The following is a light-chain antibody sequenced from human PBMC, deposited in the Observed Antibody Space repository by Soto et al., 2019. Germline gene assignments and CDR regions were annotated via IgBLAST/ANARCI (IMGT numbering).Light chain of an antibody. CDR3: AAWDDSLNGSYV. Sequence: VLTQPPSESGTPGQRVTISCSGSTSHIGGNTVDWYQQLPGTAPKLLIYGNNQRPSGVPDRFSGSKSGTSASLAISGLQSDDEADYYCAAWDDSLNGSYVFGTGTKVTVL. CDR2: GNN. J-gene: IGLJ1*01. CDR1: TSHIGGNT. V-gene: IGLV1-44*01.